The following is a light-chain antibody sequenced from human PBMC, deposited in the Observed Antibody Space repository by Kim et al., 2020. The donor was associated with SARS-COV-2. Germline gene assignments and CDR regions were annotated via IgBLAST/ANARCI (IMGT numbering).Light chain of an antibody. CDR2: DNN. CDR3: GTWGSSLSAGV. V-gene: IGLV1-51*01. J-gene: IGLJ2*01. Sequence: QSVLTQPPSVSAAPGQKVTISCSGSSSNIGNNYVSWYQQLPGTAPKLLIYDNNKRPSGIPDRFSGSKSGTSATLGITGLKTGDEADYYCGTWGSSLSAGVFGGGTKLTVL. CDR1: SSNIGNNY.